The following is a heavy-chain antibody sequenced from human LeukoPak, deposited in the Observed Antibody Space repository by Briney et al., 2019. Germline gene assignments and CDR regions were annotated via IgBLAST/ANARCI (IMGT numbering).Heavy chain of an antibody. CDR2: IWHDGSHK. CDR3: ARVIFGSGSYPDF. J-gene: IGHJ4*02. D-gene: IGHD3-10*01. CDR1: GSALTTYA. Sequence: PGRSLRLACAASGSALTTYAMHWVRQAPGQGLEWVALIWHDGSHKFYSNSVRGQFTISRDNSKSTVSLQMSSLRPEDTAVYYCARVIFGSGSYPDFWGQGTLVTVSS. V-gene: IGHV3-33*01.